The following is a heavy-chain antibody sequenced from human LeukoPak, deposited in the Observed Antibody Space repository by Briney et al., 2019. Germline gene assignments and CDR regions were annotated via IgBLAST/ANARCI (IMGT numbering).Heavy chain of an antibody. Sequence: PGGSLRVSCAASGFTVSSNYMSWVRQAPGNGLEWVSVIYSGGSTYYADSVKGRFTISRDNSKNTLYLQMNSLRAEDTAVYYCASLYYYYYGMDVWGQGTTVTVSS. CDR2: IYSGGST. J-gene: IGHJ6*02. V-gene: IGHV3-66*01. CDR3: ASLYYYYYGMDV. CDR1: GFTVSSNY.